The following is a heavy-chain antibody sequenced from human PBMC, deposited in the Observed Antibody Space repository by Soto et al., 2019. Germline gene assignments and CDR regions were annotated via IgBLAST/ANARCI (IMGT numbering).Heavy chain of an antibody. D-gene: IGHD2-2*01. J-gene: IGHJ4*02. CDR1: GFTFSTHS. Sequence: EVQLVESGGGLAQPGGSLRLSCAASGFTFSTHSMNWVRQAPGKGLEWISYITSSDVTMYADSVKGRFTISRDNAKNSLYLQMNSLRGEDTAVYFCVGEVGFQLIYWGQGTLVTVSS. CDR3: VGEVGFQLIY. CDR2: ITSSDVTM. V-gene: IGHV3-48*01.